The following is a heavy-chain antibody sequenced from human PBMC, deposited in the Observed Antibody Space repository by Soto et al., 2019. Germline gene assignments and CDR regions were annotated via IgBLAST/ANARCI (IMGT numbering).Heavy chain of an antibody. CDR3: ASTEDFFDY. J-gene: IGHJ4*02. V-gene: IGHV4-31*03. CDR2: IFYSGST. CDR1: GVSLPSGTYY. Sequence: QVQLQESGPGLVKPSQSLSLTCSVSGVSLPSGTYYWSWIRQHPGKGLEWIGYIFYSGSTDYNPSLKSRVNISVDTSKNQFSLKLSSGTAADTAVYYCASTEDFFDYWGQGTLVTVSS.